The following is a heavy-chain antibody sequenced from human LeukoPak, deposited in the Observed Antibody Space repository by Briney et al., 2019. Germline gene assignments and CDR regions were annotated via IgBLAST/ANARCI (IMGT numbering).Heavy chain of an antibody. Sequence: PSETLSLTCAVYGGSFSGYYWSWIRQPPGKGLEWIGEINHSGSTNYNPSLKSRVTISVDTSKNQFSLKLSSVTAADTAVYYCASRLETYYDILTGYSHFDYWGQGTLVTVSS. CDR1: GGSFSGYY. V-gene: IGHV4-34*01. CDR2: INHSGST. CDR3: ASRLETYYDILTGYSHFDY. J-gene: IGHJ4*02. D-gene: IGHD3-9*01.